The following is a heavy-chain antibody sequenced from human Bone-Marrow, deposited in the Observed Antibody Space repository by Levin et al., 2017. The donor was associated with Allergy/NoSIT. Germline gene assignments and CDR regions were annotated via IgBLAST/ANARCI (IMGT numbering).Heavy chain of an antibody. J-gene: IGHJ4*02. V-gene: IGHV3-66*01. CDR1: GFSVSRNY. Sequence: GGSLRLSCAASGFSVSRNYMSWVRQAPGKGLEWVSFIYSGGDTQYADSVKGRFTISRDNSRNTLYLQMNSLRGDDTAVYYCARNGVGTAAGTPWGQGTLVTVSS. CDR3: ARNGVGTAAGTP. D-gene: IGHD6-13*01. CDR2: IYSGGDT.